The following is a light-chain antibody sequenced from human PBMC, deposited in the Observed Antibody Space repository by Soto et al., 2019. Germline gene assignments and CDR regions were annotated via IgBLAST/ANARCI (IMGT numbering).Light chain of an antibody. V-gene: IGLV7-46*01. CDR3: SLSFGGTVV. CDR1: TGGVTSGHW. CDR2: DAT. Sequence: QAVVTQEPSMTVSPGGTVTLTCGSSTGGVTSGHWPYWFQQKAGQAPRTLIYDATNKHSWTPARFSGSLLVGKAALTLSGAQPEDEAEYYCSLSFGGTVVFGGGTKVTVL. J-gene: IGLJ2*01.